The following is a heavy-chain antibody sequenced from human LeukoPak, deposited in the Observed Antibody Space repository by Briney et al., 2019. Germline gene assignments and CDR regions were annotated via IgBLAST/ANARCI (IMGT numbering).Heavy chain of an antibody. V-gene: IGHV1-2*02. CDR2: INPNSGGT. Sequence: EASVTVSFKASGYTFTGYYMHWVRQAPGQGLEWMGWINPNSGGTNYAQKFQGRVTMTRDTSISTAYMELSRLRSDDTAVYYCARGSLVVAASPPYYYYGMDVWGQGTTVTVSS. J-gene: IGHJ6*02. D-gene: IGHD2-15*01. CDR3: ARGSLVVAASPPYYYYGMDV. CDR1: GYTFTGYY.